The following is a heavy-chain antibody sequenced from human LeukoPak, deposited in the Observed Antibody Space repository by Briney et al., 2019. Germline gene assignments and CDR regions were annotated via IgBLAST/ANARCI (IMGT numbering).Heavy chain of an antibody. J-gene: IGHJ3*02. CDR2: IYYSGST. D-gene: IGHD3-16*01. V-gene: IGHV4-59*01. Sequence: SETLSLTCAVYGGSFSGYYWSWIRQPPGKGLEWIGYIYYSGSTNYNPSLKSRVTISVDTSKNQFSLKLSSVTAADTAVYYCARVEGGIWGQGTMVTVSS. CDR3: ARVEGGI. CDR1: GGSFSGYY.